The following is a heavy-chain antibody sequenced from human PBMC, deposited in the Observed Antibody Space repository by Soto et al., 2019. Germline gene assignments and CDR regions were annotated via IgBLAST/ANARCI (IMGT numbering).Heavy chain of an antibody. J-gene: IGHJ5*02. CDR2: IFHSGNT. CDR1: GGSISSGYYY. Sequence: SETLSLTCSVSGGSISSGYYYWSWILQPPGKGLEWIGNIFHSGNTYYNPSLKSRVTMSVDTSKNQFSLRLSSVTASDTAVYYCARGHIVVVPTVGWFDPWGQGTLVTVS. D-gene: IGHD2-2*01. V-gene: IGHV4-30-4*01. CDR3: ARGHIVVVPTVGWFDP.